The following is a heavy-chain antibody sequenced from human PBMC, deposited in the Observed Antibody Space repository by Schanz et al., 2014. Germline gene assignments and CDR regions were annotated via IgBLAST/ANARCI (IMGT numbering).Heavy chain of an antibody. J-gene: IGHJ4*02. D-gene: IGHD3-3*01. CDR1: TSLFSRSV. CDR2: IWYDGSNK. Sequence: VQLVESGGGVVQPGRSLTLSCAVSTSLFSRSVIHWVRQAPGKGLEWVAIIWYDGSNKYYADSVKGRFSISRDNAKNSLYLQMNSLTAEDTAVYYCARGVRIDYWGQGTLVTVSS. CDR3: ARGVRIDY. V-gene: IGHV3-33*03.